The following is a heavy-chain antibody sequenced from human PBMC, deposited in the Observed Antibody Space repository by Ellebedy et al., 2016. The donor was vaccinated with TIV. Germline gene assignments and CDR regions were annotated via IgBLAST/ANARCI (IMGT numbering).Heavy chain of an antibody. D-gene: IGHD1-14*01. V-gene: IGHV4-4*07. Sequence: SETLSLXXTVSGGSFASYYWSWIRQSAGKGLEWIGRIFMSGSTSYNSSLKNRVTMSVDASTTQVSLNLSSVTAADPAGYFCARLRQSRDRSHWYLDLWGRGTLVTVSS. CDR2: IFMSGST. J-gene: IGHJ2*01. CDR3: ARLRQSRDRSHWYLDL. CDR1: GGSFASYY.